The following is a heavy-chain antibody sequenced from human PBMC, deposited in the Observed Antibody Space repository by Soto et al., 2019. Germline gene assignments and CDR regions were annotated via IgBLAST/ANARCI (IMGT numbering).Heavy chain of an antibody. J-gene: IGHJ5*02. Sequence: PGGSLRLSCAASGFTFSSYSMNWVRQAPGKGQEWVSYISSSSSTIYYADSVKGRFTISRDNAKNTLYLQMNSLRAEDTAVYYCAKSGLIIPLDPWGQGTLVTVSS. CDR3: AKSGLIIPLDP. CDR2: ISSSSSTI. CDR1: GFTFSSYS. V-gene: IGHV3-48*01. D-gene: IGHD3-3*01.